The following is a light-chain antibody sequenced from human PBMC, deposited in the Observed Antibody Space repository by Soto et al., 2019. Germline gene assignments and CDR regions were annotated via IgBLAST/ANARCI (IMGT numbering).Light chain of an antibody. Sequence: EILLTQSPATLSMSPGEGATLSCRASQSVRSNLAWYQRKPGQAPRLLIYGASPRAPGIPARFSGSGSGTEFTLTISSLQSEDFAVYYCQHYDDWPYTFGQGTKVEIK. V-gene: IGKV3-15*01. CDR2: GAS. J-gene: IGKJ2*01. CDR1: QSVRSN. CDR3: QHYDDWPYT.